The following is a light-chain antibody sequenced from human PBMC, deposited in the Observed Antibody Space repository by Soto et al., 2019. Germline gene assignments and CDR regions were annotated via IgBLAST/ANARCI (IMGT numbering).Light chain of an antibody. CDR2: WAS. CDR1: QSVLYSSNTKNY. V-gene: IGKV4-1*01. J-gene: IGKJ2*01. CDR3: QQYYSTPYT. Sequence: DIVMTQSPDSLAVSLGERATINCKSSQSVLYSSNTKNYLAWYQQKPGQPPKLLIYWASTRESGVPDRFSGSGSGTDFTLTISILQAEDVAVYYCQQYYSTPYTFGQGTKLEIK.